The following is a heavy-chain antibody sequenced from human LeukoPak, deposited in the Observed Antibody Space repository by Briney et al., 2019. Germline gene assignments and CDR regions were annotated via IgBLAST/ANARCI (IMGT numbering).Heavy chain of an antibody. CDR1: GFTFSSYS. J-gene: IGHJ4*02. CDR3: ARVDYYDILTGYYTH. Sequence: PGGSLRLSCAASGFTFSSYSMNWVRQAPGKGLEWVSYISSSSSSTIYYADSVKGRFTISRDNAKNSLYLQMNSLRAEDTAVYYCARVDYYDILTGYYTHWGQGTLVTVSS. CDR2: ISSSSSSTI. V-gene: IGHV3-48*04. D-gene: IGHD3-9*01.